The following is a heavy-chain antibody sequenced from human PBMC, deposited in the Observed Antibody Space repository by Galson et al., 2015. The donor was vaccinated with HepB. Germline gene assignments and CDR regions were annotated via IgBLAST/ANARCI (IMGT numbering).Heavy chain of an antibody. CDR1: GFIFGDYT. V-gene: IGHV3-49*03. D-gene: IGHD3-10*01. J-gene: IGHJ4*02. CDR2: IRTKAYGVTT. CDR3: TRGITMVRGVRYFDY. Sequence: ALRLSCATSGFIFGDYTMSWFRQAPGKGLEWVGFIRTKAYGVTTEYAASVKGRFTISRDDSESIAYVQMNSLKTEDTAVYYCTRGITMVRGVRYFDYWGQGTLVTVSS.